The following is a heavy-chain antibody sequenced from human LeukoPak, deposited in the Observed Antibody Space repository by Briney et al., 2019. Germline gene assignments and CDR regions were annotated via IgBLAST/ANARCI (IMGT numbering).Heavy chain of an antibody. D-gene: IGHD2-15*01. Sequence: SETLSLTCTVSGGSISSGSYYWGWIRQPPGKGLEWIGSIYYSGSTYYNPSLKSRVTISVDTSKNQFSLKLSSVTAADTAVYYCANLVVAATGLVDYWGQGTLVTVSS. CDR1: GGSISSGSYY. CDR2: IYYSGST. CDR3: ANLVVAATGLVDY. J-gene: IGHJ4*02. V-gene: IGHV4-39*01.